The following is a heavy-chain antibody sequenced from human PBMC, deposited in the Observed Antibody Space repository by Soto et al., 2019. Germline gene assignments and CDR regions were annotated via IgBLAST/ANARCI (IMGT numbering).Heavy chain of an antibody. CDR3: ARSPGGYYID. CDR1: GFSFGSYW. V-gene: IGHV3-74*01. J-gene: IGHJ3*01. Sequence: EAPLVESGGGLVQPGGSLRLSCADSGFSFGSYWMHWVRQGPGKGLVWVARINTDGSSTNYADSVKGRFTISRDNAKNTLYLQMNSLRAEDTAVYYCARSPGGYYIDWGQETMVTVSS. CDR2: INTDGSST. D-gene: IGHD1-26*01.